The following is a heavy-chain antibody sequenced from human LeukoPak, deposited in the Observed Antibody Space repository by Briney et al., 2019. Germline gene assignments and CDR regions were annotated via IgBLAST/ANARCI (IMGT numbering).Heavy chain of an antibody. CDR1: GFTFSSYE. CDR2: IKQDGSEK. Sequence: PGGSLRLSCAASGFTFSSYEMSWVRQAPGKGLEWVANIKQDGSEKYYVDSVKGRFTISRDNAKNSLYLQMNSLRAEDTAVYYCARVSSSGWVQYFQHWGQGTLVTVSS. J-gene: IGHJ1*01. V-gene: IGHV3-7*01. D-gene: IGHD3-22*01. CDR3: ARVSSSGWVQYFQH.